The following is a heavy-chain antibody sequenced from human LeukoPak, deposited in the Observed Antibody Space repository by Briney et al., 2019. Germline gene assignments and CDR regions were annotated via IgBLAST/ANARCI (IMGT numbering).Heavy chain of an antibody. CDR1: GFTFSSYA. J-gene: IGHJ4*02. CDR3: AKSFLIRGWYGKSDFDY. V-gene: IGHV3-23*01. D-gene: IGHD6-19*01. Sequence: PGGSLRPSCAASGFTFSSYAMSWVRQAPGKGLEWVSAISGSGGSTYYADSVKGRFTISRDNSKNTLYLQMNSLRAEDTAVYYCAKSFLIRGWYGKSDFDYWGQGTLVTVSS. CDR2: ISGSGGST.